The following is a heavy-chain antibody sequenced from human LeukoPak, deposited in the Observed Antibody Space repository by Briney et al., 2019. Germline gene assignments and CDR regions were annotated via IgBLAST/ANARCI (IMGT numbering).Heavy chain of an antibody. J-gene: IGHJ5*02. V-gene: IGHV1-2*02. CDR2: INPNSGGT. CDR1: GYTFTGYY. D-gene: IGHD3-10*01. CDR3: ARIYYCSGRAFGP. Sequence: GASVKVSCKASGYTFTGYYMHWVRQAPGQGLEWMGWINPNSGGTNYAQKFQGRVTMTRDTSISTAYMELSRLRSDDTAVYYCARIYYCSGRAFGPWGQGTLVTVSS.